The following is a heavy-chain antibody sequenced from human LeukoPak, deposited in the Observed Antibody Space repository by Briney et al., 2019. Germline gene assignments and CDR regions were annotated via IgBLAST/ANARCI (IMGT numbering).Heavy chain of an antibody. V-gene: IGHV1-2*02. Sequence: ASVKVSCKASGYTFTGYYMHWVRQAPGQGLEWMGWINPNSGGTNYAQKFQGRVTMTRDTSISTAYMELSRLRSDDTAVYYCARGPYYDGSGSYWDPDYWGQGTLVTVSS. CDR2: INPNSGGT. CDR1: GYTFTGYY. J-gene: IGHJ4*02. CDR3: ARGPYYDGSGSYWDPDY. D-gene: IGHD3-10*01.